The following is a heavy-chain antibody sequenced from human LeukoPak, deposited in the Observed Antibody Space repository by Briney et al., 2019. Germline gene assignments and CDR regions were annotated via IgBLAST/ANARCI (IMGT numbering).Heavy chain of an antibody. CDR3: ARTPGSSAYRWFDP. CDR1: GGSISTYH. Sequence: SETLSLTCTVSGGSISTYHWSWIRQPPGKGLEWIGYISYSGSTNYNPSLKSRVTISVDTSRNQFSLKLSSVTAADTAVYYCARTPGSSAYRWFDPWGQGTLVTVSS. D-gene: IGHD3-22*01. V-gene: IGHV4-59*08. J-gene: IGHJ5*02. CDR2: ISYSGST.